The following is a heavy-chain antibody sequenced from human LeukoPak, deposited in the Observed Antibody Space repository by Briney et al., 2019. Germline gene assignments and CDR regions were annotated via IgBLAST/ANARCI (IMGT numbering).Heavy chain of an antibody. Sequence: GGSLRLSCAAPGFSFSSYWMHWVRQAPGKGLMWVSRINSDGSSTNFADSVKGRFTISRDNAKNMVYLQMNSLRVEDTAVYYCVRGCSSSDCTPFDYWGQGTLVTVSS. CDR1: GFSFSSYW. CDR3: VRGCSSSDCTPFDY. CDR2: INSDGSST. D-gene: IGHD2-2*01. V-gene: IGHV3-74*01. J-gene: IGHJ4*02.